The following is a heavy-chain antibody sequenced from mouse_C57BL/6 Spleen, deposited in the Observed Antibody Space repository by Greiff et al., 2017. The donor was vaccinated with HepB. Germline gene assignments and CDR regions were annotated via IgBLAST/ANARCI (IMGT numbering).Heavy chain of an antibody. CDR3: ARDHCSSLQFAY. V-gene: IGHV1-82*01. J-gene: IGHJ3*01. D-gene: IGHD1-1*01. Sequence: VQLQESGPELVKPGASVKISCKASGYAFSSSWMHWVKQRPGKGLEWIGRIYPGDGDTNYNGKFKSKATLTADKSSSTAYMQLSSLTSEDSAVYFCARDHCSSLQFAYWGQGTLVTVSA. CDR1: GYAFSSSW. CDR2: IYPGDGDT.